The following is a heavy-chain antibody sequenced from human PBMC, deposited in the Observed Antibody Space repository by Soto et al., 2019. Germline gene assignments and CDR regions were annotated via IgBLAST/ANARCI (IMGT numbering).Heavy chain of an antibody. J-gene: IGHJ4*02. Sequence: LVEYLKISCKGSGYSFTSYCIGWVRQIPGKGLEWMGIIYPVDSYTRYSPSFQGQVNISADKYIRTAYLQWSSLKASDTAFYYCARGGLAGTTPGYSGKGTMVTVSA. D-gene: IGHD1-7*01. V-gene: IGHV5-51*01. CDR1: GYSFTSYC. CDR3: ARGGLAGTTPGY. CDR2: IYPVDSYT.